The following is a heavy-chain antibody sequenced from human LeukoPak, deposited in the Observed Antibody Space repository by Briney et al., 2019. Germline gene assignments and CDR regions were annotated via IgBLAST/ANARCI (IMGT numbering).Heavy chain of an antibody. V-gene: IGHV4-59*01. CDR2: IYYSGST. Sequence: SETLSLTCTVSGGSISSYYWCWIRQPPAPGLELIGYIYYSGSTNYNPSLKSRVTISVDTSKNQFSLKLSSVTAADTAVYYCARMGGYCSGGSCYGWVYFDYWGQGTLVTVSS. CDR1: GGSISSYY. CDR3: ARMGGYCSGGSCYGWVYFDY. D-gene: IGHD2-15*01. J-gene: IGHJ4*02.